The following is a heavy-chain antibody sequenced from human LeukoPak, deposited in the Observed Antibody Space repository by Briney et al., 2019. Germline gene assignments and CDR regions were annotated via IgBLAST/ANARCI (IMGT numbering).Heavy chain of an antibody. CDR3: ARHDSFIPY. CDR2: ISDNEGST. V-gene: IGHV3-23*01. CDR1: GFTFNYYA. Sequence: GGSLRLSCAASGFTFNYYAMSWVRQAPGKGVEWVSGISDNEGSTYYTDSVKGRFTISRDNTKNTVYLQMNNLRPDDTAVYFCARHDSFIPYWGQGTLVTVSS. J-gene: IGHJ4*02. D-gene: IGHD5-18*01.